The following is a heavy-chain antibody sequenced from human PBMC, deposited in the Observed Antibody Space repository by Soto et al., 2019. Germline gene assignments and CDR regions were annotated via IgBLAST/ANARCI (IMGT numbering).Heavy chain of an antibody. CDR3: ATWHELEHAFDV. D-gene: IGHD1-1*01. V-gene: IGHV3-53*01. Sequence: DVQLVESGGGLIQPGESLRLSCAAFGLTISGKKYVAWVRQAPGKGLEWVSALYDVDGSFYADSVTGRFTTCSDSSKTTVYLQMNDLRPDDTAVYYCATWHELEHAFDVWGQGTTVTISS. CDR2: LYDVDGS. CDR1: GLTISGKKY. J-gene: IGHJ3*01.